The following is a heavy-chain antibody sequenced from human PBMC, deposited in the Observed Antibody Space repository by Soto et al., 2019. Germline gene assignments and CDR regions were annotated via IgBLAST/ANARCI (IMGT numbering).Heavy chain of an antibody. Sequence: EVQLLESGGGLVQPGGSLRLSCAASGFTFSSYAMSWVRQAPGKGLEGVSTISAGGNTYYSDSVRGRFTISRDSSKNTRYLQMSSLRAEDTAVYYCAKDSRGAAAGTLDYWGQGTLVTV. V-gene: IGHV3-23*01. CDR2: ISAGGNT. D-gene: IGHD6-13*01. CDR3: AKDSRGAAAGTLDY. J-gene: IGHJ4*02. CDR1: GFTFSSYA.